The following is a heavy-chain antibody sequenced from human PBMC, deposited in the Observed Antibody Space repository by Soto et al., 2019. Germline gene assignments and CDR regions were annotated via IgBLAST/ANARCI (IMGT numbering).Heavy chain of an antibody. D-gene: IGHD2-21*02. CDR2: IYYSGST. V-gene: IGHV4-59*08. CDR1: GGSISSYY. Sequence: SETLSLTCTVSGGSISSYYWSWIRQPPGKGLEWIGYIYYSGSTNYNPSLKSRVTISVDTSKNQFSLKLSSVTAADTAVYYCARLRESRLNYFDYWGQGTLVTVPQ. J-gene: IGHJ4*02. CDR3: ARLRESRLNYFDY.